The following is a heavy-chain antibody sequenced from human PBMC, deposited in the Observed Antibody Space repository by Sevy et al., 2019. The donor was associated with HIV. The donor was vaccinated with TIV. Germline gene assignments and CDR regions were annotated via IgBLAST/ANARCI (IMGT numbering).Heavy chain of an antibody. D-gene: IGHD3-10*01. CDR2: ISSSSSYI. J-gene: IGHJ4*02. CDR1: GFTFSSYS. Sequence: GGSLRLSCAASGFTFSSYSMNWVRQAPGKGLEWVSSISSSSSYIYYADSVKGRFTISRDNAKNSLYLQMNSLRAEDTAVYYCVRDGPTMVRGVSFYFDYWGQGTLATVSS. CDR3: VRDGPTMVRGVSFYFDY. V-gene: IGHV3-21*01.